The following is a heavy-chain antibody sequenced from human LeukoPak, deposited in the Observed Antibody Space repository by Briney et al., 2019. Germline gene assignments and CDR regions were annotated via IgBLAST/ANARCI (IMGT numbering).Heavy chain of an antibody. CDR2: IYYSGST. Sequence: PSETLSLTCTVSGGSISSYYWSWIRQPPGKGLEWIGYIYYSGSTNYNPSLKSRVTISVDTSKNQFSLKLSSVTAADTAVYYCARAPLDGDHGGFDYWGQGTLVTVSS. J-gene: IGHJ4*02. V-gene: IGHV4-59*01. CDR1: GGSISSYY. CDR3: ARAPLDGDHGGFDY. D-gene: IGHD4-17*01.